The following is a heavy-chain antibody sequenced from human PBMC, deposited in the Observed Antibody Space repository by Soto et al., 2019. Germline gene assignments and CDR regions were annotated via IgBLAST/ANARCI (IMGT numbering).Heavy chain of an antibody. CDR1: GGSMSSSNYY. CDR3: VSAAKCEIRFDY. J-gene: IGHJ4*02. D-gene: IGHD5-18*01. Sequence: SETLSITXTASGGSMSSSNYYWAWIRQPPGKGLEWIGNIYYTEGTYYNPSLKSRVTISVDTSKNQVSLKLFSVTAADTAVYYCVSAAKCEIRFDYWGQGTLVTVSS. V-gene: IGHV4-39*01. CDR2: IYYTEGT.